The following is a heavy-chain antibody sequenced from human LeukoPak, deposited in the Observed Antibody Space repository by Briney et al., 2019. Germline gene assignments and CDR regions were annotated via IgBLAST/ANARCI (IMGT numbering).Heavy chain of an antibody. CDR3: ARVSITGTTVGYFDY. CDR2: IYTSGST. D-gene: IGHD1-7*01. CDR1: GGSFSGYY. J-gene: IGHJ4*02. V-gene: IGHV4-59*10. Sequence: SETLSLTCAVYGGSFSGYYWSWIRQPAGKGLEWIGRIYTSGSTNCNPSLKSRVTISVDTSKNQFSLKLSSVTAADTAVYYCARVSITGTTVGYFDYWGQGTLVTVSS.